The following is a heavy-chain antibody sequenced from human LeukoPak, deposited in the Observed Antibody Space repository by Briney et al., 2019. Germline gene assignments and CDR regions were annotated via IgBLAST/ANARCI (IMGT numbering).Heavy chain of an antibody. J-gene: IGHJ4*02. CDR2: IYHSGST. V-gene: IGHV4-38-2*01. CDR3: ATHNDYWSGYEQTYIDY. Sequence: SSETLSLTCAVSGSSISSGYYWGGIRQPPGKGLEWIGSIYHSGSTYYNPSLKSRVTISVDTSKNQFSLKLSSVTAADTTVNYCATHNDYWSGYEQTYIDYCGQGTLVTVYS. CDR1: GSSISSGYY. D-gene: IGHD3-3*01.